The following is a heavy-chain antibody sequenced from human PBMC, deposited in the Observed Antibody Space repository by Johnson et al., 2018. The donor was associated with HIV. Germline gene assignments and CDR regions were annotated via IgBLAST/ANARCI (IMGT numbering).Heavy chain of an antibody. D-gene: IGHD3-22*01. CDR1: GFTFSSYA. CDR2: ISGSGGST. J-gene: IGHJ3*02. CDR3: ARRIYYYDSSGTEDAFDI. Sequence: EVQLVESGGGLVQPGGSLRLSCAASGFTFSSYAMSWVRQAPGKGLEWVSAISGSGGSTYYADSVKGRFTISRDNSKNTLYLQMNSLRAEDTAVYYCARRIYYYDSSGTEDAFDIWGQGTMVTVSS. V-gene: IGHV3-23*04.